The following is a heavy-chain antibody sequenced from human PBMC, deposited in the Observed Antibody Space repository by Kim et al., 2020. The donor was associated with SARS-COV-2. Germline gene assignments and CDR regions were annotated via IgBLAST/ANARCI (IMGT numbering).Heavy chain of an antibody. CDR1: GFTFSSYG. CDR3: ARASHYYDSSGYLFDY. CDR2: IWYDGSNK. J-gene: IGHJ4*02. D-gene: IGHD3-22*01. V-gene: IGHV3-33*01. Sequence: GGSLRLSCAASGFTFSSYGMHWVRQAPGKGLEWVAVIWYDGSNKYYADSVKGRFTISRDNSKNTLYLQMNSLRAEDTAVYYCARASHYYDSSGYLFDYWGQGTLVTVSS.